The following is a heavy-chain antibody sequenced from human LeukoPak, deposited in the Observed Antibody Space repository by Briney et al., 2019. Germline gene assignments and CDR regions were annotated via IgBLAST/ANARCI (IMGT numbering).Heavy chain of an antibody. CDR2: INAGNGNT. J-gene: IGHJ3*02. CDR1: GGTFSSYA. Sequence: ASVKVSCKASGGTFSSYAISWVRQAPGQRLEWMGWINAGNGNTKYSQKFQGRVTITRDTSASTAYMELSSLRSEDTAVYYCARSWHDYGDSLAFDIWGQGTMVTVSS. V-gene: IGHV1-3*01. D-gene: IGHD4-17*01. CDR3: ARSWHDYGDSLAFDI.